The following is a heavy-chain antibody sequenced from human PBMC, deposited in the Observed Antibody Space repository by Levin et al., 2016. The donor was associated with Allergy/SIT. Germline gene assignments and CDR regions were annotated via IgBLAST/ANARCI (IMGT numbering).Heavy chain of an antibody. J-gene: IGHJ3*02. CDR1: GGSISSYY. Sequence: SETLSLTCTVSGGSISSYYWSWIRQPPGKGLEWIGYIYYSGSTNYNPSLKSRVTISVDTSKNQFSLKLSSVTAADTAVYYCARVARGWLGAFDIWGQGTMVTVSS. V-gene: IGHV4-59*13. CDR2: IYYSGST. CDR3: ARVARGWLGAFDI. D-gene: IGHD5-12*01.